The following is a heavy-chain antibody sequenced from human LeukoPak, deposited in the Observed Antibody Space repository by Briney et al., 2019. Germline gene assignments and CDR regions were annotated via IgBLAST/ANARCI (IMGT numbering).Heavy chain of an antibody. CDR1: GFTFSDYY. D-gene: IGHD3-22*01. CDR3: ARAFFTMIVVVTHAFDI. J-gene: IGHJ3*02. CDR2: ISSSGSTI. V-gene: IGHV3-11*01. Sequence: PGGSLRLSCAASGFTFSDYYVSWIRQAPGKGLEWVSYISSSGSTIYYADSVKGRFTISRDNAKNSLYLQMNSLRAEDTAVYYCARAFFTMIVVVTHAFDIWGQGTMVTVSS.